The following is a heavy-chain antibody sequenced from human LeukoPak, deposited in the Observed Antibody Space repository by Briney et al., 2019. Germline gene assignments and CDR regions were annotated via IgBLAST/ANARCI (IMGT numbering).Heavy chain of an antibody. CDR1: GGSFSGYY. J-gene: IGHJ6*03. Sequence: SETLSLTCAVYGGSFSGYYWSWIRQPPGKGLEWIGEINHRVSTNYNPSLKSRVTISVDTSKNQFSLKLTSVTAADTAVYYCARTGGSFYFYYYMDVWGKGTTVTVSS. D-gene: IGHD1-26*01. CDR2: INHRVST. V-gene: IGHV4-34*01. CDR3: ARTGGSFYFYYYMDV.